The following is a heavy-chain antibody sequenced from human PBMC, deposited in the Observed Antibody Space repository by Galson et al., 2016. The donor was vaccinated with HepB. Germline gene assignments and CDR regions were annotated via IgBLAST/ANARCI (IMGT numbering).Heavy chain of an antibody. V-gene: IGHV2-5*01. CDR1: GFSLRTSLVG. CDR2: IYWNDEK. J-gene: IGHJ4*02. Sequence: PALVKPPQTLTLTCTFSGFSLRTSLVGVGWIRQHPGEALEWLALIYWNDEKRYSPSLKSRLTITKDTSKNQVVLTVTNLDPVDTATYYCAHFDYGSQSFDYWGQGTLVTVSS. CDR3: AHFDYGSQSFDY. D-gene: IGHD3-16*01.